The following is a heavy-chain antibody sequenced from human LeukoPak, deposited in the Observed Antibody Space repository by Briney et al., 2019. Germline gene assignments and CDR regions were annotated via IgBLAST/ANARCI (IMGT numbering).Heavy chain of an antibody. CDR1: GFTFSNYW. CDR3: ASLTYYYGSGSFDY. CDR2: INHDGSST. J-gene: IGHJ4*02. Sequence: PGGSLRLSCAASGFTFSNYWIHWVRQAPGKGLMWVSRINHDGSSTNHADSVKGRFTISRDNAKNTLYLQMNSLSAEDTAVYYCASLTYYYGSGSFDYWGQGTLVTVSS. V-gene: IGHV3-74*01. D-gene: IGHD3-10*01.